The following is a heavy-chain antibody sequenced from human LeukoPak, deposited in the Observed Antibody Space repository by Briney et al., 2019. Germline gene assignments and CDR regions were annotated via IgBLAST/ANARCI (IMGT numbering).Heavy chain of an antibody. Sequence: GGSLRLSCAASGFTLSGSAMQWVRQAPGKGLEWVGRIRTKASNYATAYGAAVQGRFLISREDSKNMAFLQMNGLKTEDTAVYYCVRRFSGSYHYGHWGQGTLVTVSS. CDR3: VRRFSGSYHYGH. V-gene: IGHV3-73*01. D-gene: IGHD1-26*01. CDR2: IRTKASNYAT. J-gene: IGHJ4*02. CDR1: GFTLSGSA.